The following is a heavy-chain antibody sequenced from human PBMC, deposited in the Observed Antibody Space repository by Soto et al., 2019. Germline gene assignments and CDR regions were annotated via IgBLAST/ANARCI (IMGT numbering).Heavy chain of an antibody. D-gene: IGHD6-13*01. Sequence: SVKVSCKASGGTFSSYAINWVRQAPGQGLEWMGGVIPIFGTVNYAQKFQGRVTITADESTSTAYLELSSLRSEDSAVYYCARYASPGYSSNADRYNAFDIWGQGTMVTVSS. CDR2: VIPIFGTV. CDR3: ARYASPGYSSNADRYNAFDI. CDR1: GGTFSSYA. V-gene: IGHV1-69*13. J-gene: IGHJ3*02.